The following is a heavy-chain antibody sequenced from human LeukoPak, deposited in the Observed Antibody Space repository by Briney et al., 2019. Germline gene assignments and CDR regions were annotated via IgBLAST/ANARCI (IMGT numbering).Heavy chain of an antibody. CDR3: AKESGYDVDFDY. CDR1: GFTFSNYA. Sequence: GGSLRLSCAASGFTFSNYAMGWVRQAPGKGLEWISSISGSASSTYYADSVKGRFTISRDNSKNTLYLQMNSLRADDTAVYYCAKESGYDVDFDYWGQGTLVTVSS. J-gene: IGHJ4*02. CDR2: ISGSASST. V-gene: IGHV3-23*01. D-gene: IGHD5-12*01.